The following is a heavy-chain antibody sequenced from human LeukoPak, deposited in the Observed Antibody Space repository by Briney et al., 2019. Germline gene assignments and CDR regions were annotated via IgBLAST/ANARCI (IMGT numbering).Heavy chain of an antibody. CDR1: GITFSSYA. CDR2: ISSSSDNT. CDR3: ARIDAFDI. Sequence: EGSLRLSCAASGITFSSYAMSWVRQAPGKGLEWVSFISSSSDNTKYADSVKGRFTISRDNAKNSLYLQMNSLRAEDTAVYYCARIDAFDIWGQGTMVTVSS. J-gene: IGHJ3*02. V-gene: IGHV3-21*05.